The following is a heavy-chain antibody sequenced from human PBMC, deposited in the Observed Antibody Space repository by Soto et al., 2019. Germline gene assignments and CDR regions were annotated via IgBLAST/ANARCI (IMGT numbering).Heavy chain of an antibody. Sequence: ASVKVSCKASGYTFTSYAMHWVRQAPGQRLEWMGWINAGNGNTKYSQKFQGRVTITRDTSASTDYMELSSLRSEDTAVYYCARWFGELPRGSVYYGMDVWGQGTTVTVSS. CDR1: GYTFTSYA. CDR2: INAGNGNT. J-gene: IGHJ6*02. CDR3: ARWFGELPRGSVYYGMDV. D-gene: IGHD3-10*01. V-gene: IGHV1-3*01.